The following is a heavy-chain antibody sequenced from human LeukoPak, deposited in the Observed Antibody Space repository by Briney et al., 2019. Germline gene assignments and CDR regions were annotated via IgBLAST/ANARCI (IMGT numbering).Heavy chain of an antibody. CDR2: ISSSSSYI. CDR1: GFTFSSYS. J-gene: IGHJ4*02. D-gene: IGHD2-15*01. Sequence: GGSLRLSCAASGFTFSSYSMNWVRQAPGKGLEWVSSISSSSSYIYYADSVKGRFTISRDNAKNSLYLQMNSLRAEDTAVYYCASGDCSGDSCYGDYFDYWGQGTLVTVSS. CDR3: ASGDCSGDSCYGDYFDY. V-gene: IGHV3-21*01.